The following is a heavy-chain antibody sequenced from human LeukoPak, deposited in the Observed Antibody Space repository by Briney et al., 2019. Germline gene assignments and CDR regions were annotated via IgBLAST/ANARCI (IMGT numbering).Heavy chain of an antibody. V-gene: IGHV3-7*01. CDR1: GFPYSGYW. CDR3: ARGFDGRRAFDL. Sequence: PGGSLRLFCAVSGFPYSGYWMRWVRQARGKGLEWVATINEDGSEEYHVDSVKGRFTIFRDNAKNSLNFQMSSLRCEDTALYYCARGFDGRRAFDLWGQGTKVTVSS. CDR2: INEDGSEE. J-gene: IGHJ3*01. D-gene: IGHD3-10*01.